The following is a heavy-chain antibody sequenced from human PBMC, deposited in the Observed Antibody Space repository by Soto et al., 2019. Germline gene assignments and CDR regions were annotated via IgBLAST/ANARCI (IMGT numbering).Heavy chain of an antibody. CDR3: ARDTPYCSGGSCYFRGWFDP. D-gene: IGHD2-15*01. V-gene: IGHV4-59*01. CDR1: GGSISSYY. CDR2: IYYSGST. J-gene: IGHJ5*02. Sequence: SETLSLTCTVSGGSISSYYWSWIRQPPGKGLEWIGYIYYSGSTNYNPFLKSRVTISVDTSKNQFSLKLSSVTAADTAVYYCARDTPYCSGGSCYFRGWFDPWGQGTLVTVSS.